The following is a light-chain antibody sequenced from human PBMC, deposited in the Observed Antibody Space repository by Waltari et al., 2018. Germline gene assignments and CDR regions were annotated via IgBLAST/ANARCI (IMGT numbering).Light chain of an antibody. V-gene: IGLV2-14*03. CDR2: DVS. Sequence: QSALTQPASVSGSPGPSITISCTGTSSDVGDYNFVSWYQRHPGKAPKPIIFDVSNRPSGVSNRFSGSKSGDTASLTISGLQAEDEADYYCSSYTSSSTYVVFGGGTKLTVL. CDR3: SSYTSSSTYVV. CDR1: SSDVGDYNF. J-gene: IGLJ2*01.